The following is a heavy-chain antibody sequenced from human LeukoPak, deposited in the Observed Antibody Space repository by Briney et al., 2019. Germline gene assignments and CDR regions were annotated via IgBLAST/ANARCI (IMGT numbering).Heavy chain of an antibody. CDR2: IIPLFGTA. Sequence: RVSWKTCGGTFNTSGVNWVRQAPGPGLEWMGGIIPLFGTAHYAQKFQGRISITAADSKSTVYMELRSLRSEDTAVYYCAEDCSTASCEMMAVSSEATTVIVSS. CDR1: GGTFNTSG. D-gene: IGHD2-2*01. V-gene: IGHV1-69*01. J-gene: IGHJ6*04. CDR3: AEDCSTASCEMMAV.